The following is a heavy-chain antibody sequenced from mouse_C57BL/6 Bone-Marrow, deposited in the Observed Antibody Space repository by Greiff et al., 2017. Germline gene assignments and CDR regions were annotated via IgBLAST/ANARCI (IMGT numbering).Heavy chain of an antibody. V-gene: IGHV5-6*01. CDR2: ISSGGSYT. J-gene: IGHJ1*03. D-gene: IGHD1-1*01. Sequence: VQLQQPGGDLVKPGGSLKLSCAASGFTFSSYGMSWVRQTPDKRLEWVATISSGGSYTYYPDSVKGRFTISRDNAKNTLYLQMSSLKSEDTAMYDCARTTGVADWDFDVWGTGTTVTVSS. CDR1: GFTFSSYG. CDR3: ARTTGVADWDFDV.